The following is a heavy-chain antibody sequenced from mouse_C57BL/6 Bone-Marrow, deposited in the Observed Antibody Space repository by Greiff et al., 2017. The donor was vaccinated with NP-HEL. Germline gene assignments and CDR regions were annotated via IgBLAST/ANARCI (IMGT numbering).Heavy chain of an antibody. CDR1: GFSLTSYG. Sequence: QVQLKQSGPGLVQPSQSLSITCTVSGFSLTSYGVHWVRQSPGKGLEWLGVIWSGGSTDYNAAFISRLSISKDNSKSQVFFKMNSLQAVDTAIYYCARTGDFDVWGTGTTVTVSS. CDR3: ARTGDFDV. J-gene: IGHJ1*03. V-gene: IGHV2-2*01. CDR2: IWSGGST.